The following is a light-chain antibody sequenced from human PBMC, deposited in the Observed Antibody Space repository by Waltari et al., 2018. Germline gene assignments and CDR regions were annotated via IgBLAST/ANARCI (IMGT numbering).Light chain of an antibody. CDR1: QSLGSW. J-gene: IGKJ2*01. CDR3: QQYNV. Sequence: DIQMPQSPSVLSASVGDRVTITCRASQSLGSWLAWYQQKPGEAPKLLIYQSTTLETGVPSRFSGSGSGPEFTLSINSLEPDDFATYYCQQYNVFGQGTRLEVK. CDR2: QST. V-gene: IGKV1-5*03.